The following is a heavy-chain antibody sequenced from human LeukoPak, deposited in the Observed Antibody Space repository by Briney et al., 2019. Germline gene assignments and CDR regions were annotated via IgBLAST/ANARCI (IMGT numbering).Heavy chain of an antibody. Sequence: GGSLRLSCAASGFTFSSYAMHWVREAPGKGLEGVAVISYDGSNKYSADSVKGRFTISRDNSKNTLYLQMNSLRAEDTAVYYCARDDYWGQGTLVTVSS. V-gene: IGHV3-30*04. CDR2: ISYDGSNK. CDR3: ARDDY. J-gene: IGHJ4*02. CDR1: GFTFSSYA.